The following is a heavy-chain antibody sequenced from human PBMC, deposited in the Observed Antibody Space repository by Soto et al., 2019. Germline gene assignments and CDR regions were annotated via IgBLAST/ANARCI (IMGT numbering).Heavy chain of an antibody. J-gene: IGHJ4*02. CDR3: ARDRGAATGQYFDY. V-gene: IGHV3-11*05. CDR2: ISSSGTSA. CDR1: GFTFSAVY. Sequence: QVQLEESGGGLVKPGGSLRLSCAASGFTFSAVYMSWIRQAPNKGLEYISYISSSGTSANYADSVKGRFTISRDNAKNSLYLQMNRLRAEATAVYYCARDRGAATGQYFDYWGQGALVTVSS. D-gene: IGHD3-10*01.